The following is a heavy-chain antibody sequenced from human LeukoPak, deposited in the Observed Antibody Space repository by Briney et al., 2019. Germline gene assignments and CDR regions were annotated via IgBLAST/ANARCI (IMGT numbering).Heavy chain of an antibody. D-gene: IGHD5/OR15-5a*01. CDR1: GGSISSDY. CDR2: MYYTGST. Sequence: SETLSLTCSVSGGSISSDYWAWIRQPPGKGLEWIGYMYYTGSTNYNPSLKSRVTISLATSKNQFSLKLSSVTAADTAAYYCARVSVVYGMDVWGQGTTVTVSS. J-gene: IGHJ6*02. CDR3: ARVSVVYGMDV. V-gene: IGHV4-59*01.